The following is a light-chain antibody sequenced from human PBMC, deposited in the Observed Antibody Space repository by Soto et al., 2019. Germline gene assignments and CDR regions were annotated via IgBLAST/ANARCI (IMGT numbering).Light chain of an antibody. CDR1: QSVSSSY. V-gene: IGKV3D-15*01. J-gene: IGKJ1*01. CDR3: QQYNNWPRT. CDR2: GAS. Sequence: IVLTQSPGTLSLSSGERATLSCRASQSVSSSYLAWYQQKPGQAPRLLIYGASSRATGIPARFSGSGSGTEFTLTISSLQSEDFAVYYCQQYNNWPRTFGQGTKVDIK.